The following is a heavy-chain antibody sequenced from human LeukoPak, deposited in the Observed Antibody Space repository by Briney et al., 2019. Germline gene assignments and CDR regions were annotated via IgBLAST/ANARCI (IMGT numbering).Heavy chain of an antibody. CDR3: ARHQRHYGSSGYDH. CDR2: INHSGST. CDR1: GGSFSGYY. Sequence: SETLSLTCAVYGGSFSGYYWSWIRQPPGKGLEWIGEINHSGSTYYNLSLKSRVTISVDTSKNQFSLKLNSVTAADTAVYYCARHQRHYGSSGYDHWGQGTLVTVSS. V-gene: IGHV4-34*01. D-gene: IGHD3-22*01. J-gene: IGHJ4*02.